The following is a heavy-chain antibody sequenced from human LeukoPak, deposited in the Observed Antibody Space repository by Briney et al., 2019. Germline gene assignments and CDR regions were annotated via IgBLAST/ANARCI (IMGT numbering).Heavy chain of an antibody. Sequence: GGSLRLSCAASGFTFSSYSMNWVRQAPGKGLEWVSSISSSSSTIYYADSVKGRFTISRDNAKNSLYLQMNSLRAEDTAVYYCARESAVAGTGDYWGQGTLVTVSS. J-gene: IGHJ4*02. CDR1: GFTFSSYS. V-gene: IGHV3-48*01. CDR2: ISSSSSTI. D-gene: IGHD6-19*01. CDR3: ARESAVAGTGDY.